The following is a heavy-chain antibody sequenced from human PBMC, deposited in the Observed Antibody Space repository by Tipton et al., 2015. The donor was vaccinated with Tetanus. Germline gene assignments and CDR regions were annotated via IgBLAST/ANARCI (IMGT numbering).Heavy chain of an antibody. CDR2: ISSSSSYI. V-gene: IGHV3-21*01. CDR1: GFTFSSYS. Sequence: SLRLSCAASGFTFSSYSMNWVRQAPGKGLEWVSSISSSSSYIYYADSVKGRFTISRDNAKNSLYLQMNSLRAEDTAVYYCARASVPHHIVVVPAAIDGVWGQGTLVTVSS. D-gene: IGHD2-2*01. CDR3: ARASVPHHIVVVPAAIDGV. J-gene: IGHJ4*02.